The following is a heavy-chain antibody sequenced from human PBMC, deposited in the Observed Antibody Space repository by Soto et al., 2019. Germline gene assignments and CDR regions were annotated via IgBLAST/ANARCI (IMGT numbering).Heavy chain of an antibody. CDR2: ISSNGGST. D-gene: IGHD5-12*01. J-gene: IGHJ4*02. CDR3: AVMATSDYDDFDY. CDR1: GFTFSSYA. V-gene: IGHV3-64*01. Sequence: GGSLRLSCAASGFTFSSYAMHWVRQAPGKGLEYVSAISSNGGSTYYANSVKGRFTISRDNSKNTLYLQMGSLRAEDMAVYYCAVMATSDYDDFDYWGQGTLVTVSS.